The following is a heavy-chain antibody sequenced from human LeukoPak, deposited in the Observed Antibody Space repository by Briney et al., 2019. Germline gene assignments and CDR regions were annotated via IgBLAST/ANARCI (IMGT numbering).Heavy chain of an antibody. V-gene: IGHV3-30*04. D-gene: IGHD5-18*01. CDR2: ISYDENNQ. J-gene: IGHJ4*02. CDR3: AAPPVQHSYGYFDN. Sequence: AGSLTLSCSASGFSFSTYAIHWVRQAPGKGLEWVAVISYDENNQYYADSARGRFTISRDNSNNTPSLQMNSLRAEDTAVYYCAAPPVQHSYGYFDNWGQGTLVTVSS. CDR1: GFSFSTYA.